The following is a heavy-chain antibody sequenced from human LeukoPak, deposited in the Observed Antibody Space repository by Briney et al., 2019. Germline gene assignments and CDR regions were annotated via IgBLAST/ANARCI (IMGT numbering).Heavy chain of an antibody. D-gene: IGHD3-22*01. CDR1: GFTFADYA. J-gene: IGHJ4*02. CDR3: AKDTSGYYDSSGYYFDY. Sequence: GGSLRLSCAASGFTFADYAMHWVRQAPGKGLGWVSGISWNSGRMGYADSVKGRFTISRDNAKNSLYLQMNSLRVEDTALYYCAKDTSGYYDSSGYYFDYWGQGTLVTVSS. CDR2: ISWNSGRM. V-gene: IGHV3-9*01.